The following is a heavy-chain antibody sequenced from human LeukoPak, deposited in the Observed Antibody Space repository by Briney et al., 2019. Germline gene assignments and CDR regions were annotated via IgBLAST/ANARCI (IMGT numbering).Heavy chain of an antibody. V-gene: IGHV4-4*07. D-gene: IGHD6-13*01. Sequence: PSETLSLTCTVSGASISGYYWSWIRQPAGKGLEWIGRIYSNGDTKYNPSLKSRVTMSVDTSKNQFSLKLSSVTAADTAVYFCAREAATAAHIHYWGQGTLVTVSS. CDR3: AREAATAAHIHY. CDR1: GASISGYY. J-gene: IGHJ4*02. CDR2: IYSNGDT.